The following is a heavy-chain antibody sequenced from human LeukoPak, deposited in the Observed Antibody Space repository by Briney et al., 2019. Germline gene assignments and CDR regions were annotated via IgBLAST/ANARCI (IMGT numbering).Heavy chain of an antibody. CDR2: INPNSGGT. J-gene: IGHJ4*02. CDR3: ARDKFPGYSYGGYYFDY. CDR1: GYTFTGYY. V-gene: IGHV1-2*02. Sequence: ASVKVSCKASGYTFTGYYMHWVRQAPGQGLEWMGWINPNSGGTNYAQKFQGRVTMTRDTSISTAYMELSRLRSDDTAVYYCARDKFPGYSYGGYYFDYWGQGTLVTVSS. D-gene: IGHD5-18*01.